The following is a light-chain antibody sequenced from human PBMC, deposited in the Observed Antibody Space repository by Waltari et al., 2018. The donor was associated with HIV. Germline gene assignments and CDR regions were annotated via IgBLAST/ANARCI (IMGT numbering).Light chain of an antibody. CDR1: SSDVGGYNY. V-gene: IGLV2-14*01. CDR2: DVS. Sequence: QSALTQPASVSGSPGQSITISCTGTSSDVGGYNYVSWYQQHPGKAPKRMSYDVSNLSSGVSDRFAGSKSDTTASLTISRLQAEDEADYYCSSYTITSTLVFGGGTKLTVL. CDR3: SSYTITSTLV. J-gene: IGLJ2*01.